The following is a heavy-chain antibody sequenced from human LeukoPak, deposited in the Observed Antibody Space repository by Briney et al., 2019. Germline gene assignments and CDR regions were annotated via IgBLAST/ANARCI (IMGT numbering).Heavy chain of an antibody. D-gene: IGHD5-18*01. Sequence: PVKVSCKASGGTFSSYAISWVRQAPGQGLEWMGRIIPIFGTANYAQKFQGRVTITTDESTSTAYMELSSLRSEDTAVYYCASDHTAMVTLDYWGQGTLVTVSS. J-gene: IGHJ4*02. CDR3: ASDHTAMVTLDY. V-gene: IGHV1-69*05. CDR2: IIPIFGTA. CDR1: GGTFSSYA.